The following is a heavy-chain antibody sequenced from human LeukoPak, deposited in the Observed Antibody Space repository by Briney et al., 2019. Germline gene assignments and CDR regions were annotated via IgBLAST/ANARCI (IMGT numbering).Heavy chain of an antibody. J-gene: IGHJ6*02. Sequence: GGSLRLSCAASGFTFSSYGMHWVRQAPGKGLEWVAVISYDGSNKYYADSVKGRFTISRDNSKNTLYLQMNSLRAEDTAVYYCAKDLGLLVVTAISSGMDVWGQGTTVTVSS. V-gene: IGHV3-30*18. CDR2: ISYDGSNK. CDR3: AKDLGLLVVTAISSGMDV. CDR1: GFTFSSYG. D-gene: IGHD2-21*02.